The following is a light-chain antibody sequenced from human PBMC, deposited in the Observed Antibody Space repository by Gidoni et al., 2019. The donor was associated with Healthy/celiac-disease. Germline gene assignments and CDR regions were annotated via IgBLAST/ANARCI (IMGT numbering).Light chain of an antibody. CDR3: QQRSNWLT. Sequence: DIVLPPSPATLSLSPGERATLSCRASQSVSSYLAWYQQKPGQAPRLLIYDASNRATGIPARFSGSGSGTDFTLTISSLEPEDLAVYYCQQRSNWLTFGGGTKVEIK. V-gene: IGKV3-11*01. CDR1: QSVSSY. J-gene: IGKJ4*01. CDR2: DAS.